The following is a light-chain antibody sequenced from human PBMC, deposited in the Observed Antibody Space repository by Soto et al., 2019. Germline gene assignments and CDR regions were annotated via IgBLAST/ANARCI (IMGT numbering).Light chain of an antibody. CDR3: QQYDSSVT. J-gene: IGKJ5*01. CDR2: GAS. Sequence: EIVLTQSPDTLSLSPGERATLSCRASQNVFRDYLAWFQLKPGQPPRLLIHGASNRATGIPGRFSGSGSGTDFTLTISALEPEDFAVYSCQQYDSSVTFGQGTRLDIK. V-gene: IGKV3-20*01. CDR1: QNVFRDY.